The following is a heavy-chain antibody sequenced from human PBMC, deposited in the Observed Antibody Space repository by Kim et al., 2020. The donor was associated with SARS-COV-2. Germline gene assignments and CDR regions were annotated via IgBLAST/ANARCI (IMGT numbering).Heavy chain of an antibody. D-gene: IGHD4-17*01. CDR3: SRHSGKHGDRGFDN. V-gene: IGHV3-73*01. CDR1: GFTFSASA. CDR2: IRSKPNNYAT. Sequence: GGSLRLSCAASGFTFSASAMHWVRPASGKGLEWVGRIRSKPNNYATSYAASVTGRFTIYRDDSTNTVYLQMDSLKTDDTAVYFCSRHSGKHGDRGFDNWGQGTLVTVSS. J-gene: IGHJ4*02.